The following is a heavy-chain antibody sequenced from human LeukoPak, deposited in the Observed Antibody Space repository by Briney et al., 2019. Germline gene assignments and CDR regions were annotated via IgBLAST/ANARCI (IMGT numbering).Heavy chain of an antibody. J-gene: IGHJ4*02. CDR1: GFTFSSYA. CDR3: ALSVVVVAAHDY. V-gene: IGHV3-30-3*01. Sequence: GGSLRLSCAASGFTFSSYAMHWVRQAPGKGLEWVAVISYDGSNKYYADSVKGRFTISRDNSKNTLYLQMNSLRAEDTAVYYCALSVVVVAAHDYWGQGTLVTVSS. D-gene: IGHD2-15*01. CDR2: ISYDGSNK.